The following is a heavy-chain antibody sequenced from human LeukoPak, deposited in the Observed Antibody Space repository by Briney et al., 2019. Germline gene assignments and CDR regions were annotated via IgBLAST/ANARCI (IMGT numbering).Heavy chain of an antibody. CDR2: INHSGST. V-gene: IGHV4-34*01. D-gene: IGHD3-3*01. J-gene: IGHJ6*03. Sequence: PSETLSLTCAVYGGSFSGYYWRWIRQPPGKGLEWIGEINHSGSTNYNPSLKSRVTISVDTSKNQFCLKLSSVVAADTAVYYCARCGVPLGYDFWSGYHHYYYYYMDVWGKGTTVTVSS. CDR3: ARCGVPLGYDFWSGYHHYYYYYMDV. CDR1: GGSFSGYY.